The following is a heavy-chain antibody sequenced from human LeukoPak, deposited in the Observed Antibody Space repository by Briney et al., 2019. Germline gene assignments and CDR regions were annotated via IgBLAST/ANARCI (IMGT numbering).Heavy chain of an antibody. CDR3: ARGAAAAAGNYYYYMDV. CDR1: GASISSTSYY. CDR2: TYYRGTT. J-gene: IGHJ6*03. V-gene: IGHV4-39*06. D-gene: IGHD6-13*01. Sequence: SETLSLTCTVSGASISSTSYYWGWIRQPPGKGLEWIGSTYYRGTTYYNPSLKSRVTISVDTSKNQFPLKLSSVTAADTAVYYCARGAAAAAGNYYYYMDVWGKGTTVTISS.